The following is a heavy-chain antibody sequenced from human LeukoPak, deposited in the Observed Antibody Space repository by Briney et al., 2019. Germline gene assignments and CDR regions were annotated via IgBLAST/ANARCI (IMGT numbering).Heavy chain of an antibody. J-gene: IGHJ4*02. V-gene: IGHV1-69*01. CDR2: IIPIFGTA. Sequence: GGSLRLSCAASGFTFSSYAISWVRQAPGQGLEWMGGIIPIFGTANYAQKFQGRVTITADESTSTAYMELSSLRSEDTAVYYCARDYCSSTSCYAFDYWGQGTLVTVSS. CDR3: ARDYCSSTSCYAFDY. D-gene: IGHD2-2*01. CDR1: GFTFSSYA.